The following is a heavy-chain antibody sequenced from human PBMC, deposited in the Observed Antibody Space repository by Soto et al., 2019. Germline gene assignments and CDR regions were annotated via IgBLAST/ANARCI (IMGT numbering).Heavy chain of an antibody. CDR1: GYTLFTYD. CDR3: ARHHGPTTSENWFDP. V-gene: IGHV1-18*01. D-gene: IGHD5-12*01. Sequence: EKVSCKASGYTLFTYDISWVRQAPGQGLEWMGWISTYRGDTKYAQKFQGRVTMTTDTSTTTAYLELRSLRSDDTAVYYCARHHGPTTSENWFDPWGQGTLLTASS. J-gene: IGHJ5*02. CDR2: ISTYRGDT.